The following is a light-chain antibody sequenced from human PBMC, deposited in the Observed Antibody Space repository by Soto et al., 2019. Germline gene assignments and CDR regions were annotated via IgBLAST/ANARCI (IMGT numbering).Light chain of an antibody. Sequence: QSVLPQPPSVSAAPGQRVTISCTGSSSNIGAHYDVHWYQHLPGTAPKLLIYGNSNRPSGVPDRFSGSKSGTSASLAITGLQAEDEADYYCQSYDSSLSVHVVFGGGTKLTVL. J-gene: IGLJ2*01. CDR3: QSYDSSLSVHVV. V-gene: IGLV1-40*01. CDR1: SSNIGAHYD. CDR2: GNS.